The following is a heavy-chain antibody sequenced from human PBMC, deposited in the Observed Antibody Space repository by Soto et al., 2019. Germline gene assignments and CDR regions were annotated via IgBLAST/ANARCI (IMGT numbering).Heavy chain of an antibody. J-gene: IGHJ4*02. Sequence: QLQLQESGPGLVKPSETLSLTCTVSGGSISSSSYYWGWIRQPPGKGLEWIGSIYYSGSTYYTPSLKSRVTISVDTSKNQSSLKLSSVTAADTAVYYCARSNWNYGWGFDYWGQGTLVTVSS. CDR2: IYYSGST. V-gene: IGHV4-39*01. D-gene: IGHD1-7*01. CDR1: GGSISSSSYY. CDR3: ARSNWNYGWGFDY.